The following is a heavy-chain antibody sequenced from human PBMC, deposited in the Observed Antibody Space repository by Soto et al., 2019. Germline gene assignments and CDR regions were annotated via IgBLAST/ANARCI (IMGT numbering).Heavy chain of an antibody. V-gene: IGHV5-10-1*01. CDR2: IDPSDSYT. CDR3: ARRPRANYYYYGMDV. CDR1: GYSFTSYW. J-gene: IGHJ6*02. Sequence: GESLKISCKGSGYSFTSYWMSWVRQMPGKGLEWMGRIDPSDSYTNYSPSFQGHVTISADKSISTAYLQWSSLKASDTAMYYCARRPRANYYYYGMDVWGQGTTVTVSS.